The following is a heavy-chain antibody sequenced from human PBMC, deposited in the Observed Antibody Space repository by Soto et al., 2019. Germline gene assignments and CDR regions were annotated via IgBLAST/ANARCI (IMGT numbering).Heavy chain of an antibody. Sequence: PGGSLRLSCAASGFTFDDYAMHWVRQAPGKGLEWVSGISWNSGSIGYVDSVKGRFTISRDNAKNSLYLQMNSLRAEDTALYYCAKDRGATLDAFDIWGQGTMVTVSS. CDR2: ISWNSGSI. CDR3: AKDRGATLDAFDI. J-gene: IGHJ3*02. V-gene: IGHV3-9*01. CDR1: GFTFDDYA. D-gene: IGHD1-26*01.